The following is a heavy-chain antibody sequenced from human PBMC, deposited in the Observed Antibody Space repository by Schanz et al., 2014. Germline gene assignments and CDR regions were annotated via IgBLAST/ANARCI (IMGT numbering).Heavy chain of an antibody. J-gene: IGHJ5*01. V-gene: IGHV4-30-2*01. CDR1: GGSISSGGSS. Sequence: QLQLQESGSGLVKPSQTLSLTCGVSGGSISSGGSSWNWIRLPPGKGLGWIGDIYHSGSTYYNPSLKSRVTISVDRSKSKFSLILNSVTAADTAVYYCARSPGDFPGWFDSWGQGTLVTVSS. CDR3: ARSPGDFPGWFDS. D-gene: IGHD4-17*01. CDR2: IYHSGST.